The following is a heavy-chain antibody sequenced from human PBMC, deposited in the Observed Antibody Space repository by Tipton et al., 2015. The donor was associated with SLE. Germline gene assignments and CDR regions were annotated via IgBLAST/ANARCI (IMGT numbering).Heavy chain of an antibody. J-gene: IGHJ6*02. CDR1: GFTVSSNY. Sequence: SLRLSCAASGFTVSSNYMSWVRQAPGKGLEWVSVIYSGGSTYYADSVKGRFTISRDNSKNTLYLQMNSLRAEDTAVYYCARPCITMVQGVIITFGGMDVWGQGTTVTVSS. CDR2: IYSGGST. V-gene: IGHV3-53*05. CDR3: ARPCITMVQGVIITFGGMDV. D-gene: IGHD3-10*01.